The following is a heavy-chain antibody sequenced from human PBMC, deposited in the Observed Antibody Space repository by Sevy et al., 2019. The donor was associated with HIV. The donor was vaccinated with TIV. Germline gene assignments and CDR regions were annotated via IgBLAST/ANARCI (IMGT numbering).Heavy chain of an antibody. Sequence: GGSLRLSCAASGFSFSSYEMNWVRQAPGKGLEWLSYISNSGSSVYYSDSVRGRFTISRDNARNSLYLQMNSLRVEDTAVYYCAKEEYSGYDYWGQGTRVTVSS. V-gene: IGHV3-48*03. CDR1: GFSFSSYE. CDR2: ISNSGSSV. CDR3: AKEEYSGYDY. D-gene: IGHD5-12*01. J-gene: IGHJ4*02.